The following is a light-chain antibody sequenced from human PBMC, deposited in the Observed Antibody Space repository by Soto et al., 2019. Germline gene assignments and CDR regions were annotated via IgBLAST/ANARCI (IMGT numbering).Light chain of an antibody. CDR2: DAS. CDR3: QQYSSYWT. Sequence: DIQMTQSPSSLSASVGDRVTITCRASRSISTWLAWYQQKPGKAPKLLIYDASNLDSGVPSRFSGSGSGTEFTLTITSLQPDDFAAYYCQQYSSYWTFGQGTKVDIK. CDR1: RSISTW. V-gene: IGKV1-5*01. J-gene: IGKJ1*01.